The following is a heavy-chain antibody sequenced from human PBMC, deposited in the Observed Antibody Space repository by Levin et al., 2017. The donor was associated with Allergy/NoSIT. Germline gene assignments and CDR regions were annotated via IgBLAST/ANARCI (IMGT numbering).Heavy chain of an antibody. CDR3: TTLGDYANY. CDR1: GFTFSNAW. V-gene: IGHV3-15*05. D-gene: IGHD3-16*01. CDR2: IKSKGDDATT. J-gene: IGHJ4*02. Sequence: GGSLRLSCAASGFTFSNAWMSWVRQAPGKGLEWVGRIKSKGDDATTDYAAPVKGRFTISRDDSRYMLYLQMNSLKSEDTAVYYCTTLGDYANYWGQGAAVTVSS.